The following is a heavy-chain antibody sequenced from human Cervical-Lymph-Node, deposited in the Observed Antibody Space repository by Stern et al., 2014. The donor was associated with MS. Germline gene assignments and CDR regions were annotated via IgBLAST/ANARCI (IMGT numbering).Heavy chain of an antibody. CDR2: INRDGTAI. Sequence: EVQLVESGGGLVQPGGSLRLSCVASGFTFRKYWMHWVRQGPGQGLVWVARINRDGTAITHAASVKGRFTISRDNAKNTLYLQMNSLRVEDTAVYYCTKDTYGPEDYWGQGTSVTVSS. CDR3: TKDTYGPEDY. CDR1: GFTFRKYW. V-gene: IGHV3-74*02. J-gene: IGHJ4*02. D-gene: IGHD3-10*01.